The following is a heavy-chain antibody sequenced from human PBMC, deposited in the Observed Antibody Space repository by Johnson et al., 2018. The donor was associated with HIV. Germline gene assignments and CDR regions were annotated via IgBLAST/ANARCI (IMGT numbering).Heavy chain of an antibody. CDR1: GFTFSNVW. CDR3: VKDLWDKTSQHALHI. Sequence: VQLVESGGGLVKPGGSLRLSCAASGFTFSNVWMSWVRQAPGKGLEWVANIKQDGSEKYYVDSVKGRFIISRDNAKNSLFLQMNSLRVGDTAVYYCVKDLWDKTSQHALHIWGQGTMVTVSS. CDR2: IKQDGSEK. J-gene: IGHJ3*02. D-gene: IGHD3-3*01. V-gene: IGHV3-7*03.